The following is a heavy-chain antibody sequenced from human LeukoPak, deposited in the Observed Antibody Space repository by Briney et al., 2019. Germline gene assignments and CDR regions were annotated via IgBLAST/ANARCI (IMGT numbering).Heavy chain of an antibody. D-gene: IGHD6-19*01. V-gene: IGHV3-23*01. CDR1: GFTFSTYA. CDR2: ISGSGGST. Sequence: GGSLRLSCAASGFTFSTYAMSWVRQAPGKGLEWVSLISGSGGSTYYADSVKGRFTISRDNSKNTLYLQMNSLRAEDTAVYYCAKDSSGWYVWDYWGQGTLVIVSS. J-gene: IGHJ4*02. CDR3: AKDSSGWYVWDY.